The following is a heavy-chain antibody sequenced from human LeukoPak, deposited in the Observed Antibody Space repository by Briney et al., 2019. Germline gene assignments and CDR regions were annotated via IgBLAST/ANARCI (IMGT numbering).Heavy chain of an antibody. CDR2: IWYDGSNK. V-gene: IGHV3-33*01. Sequence: GGSLRLSCAASGFTFSSYGMHWVRQAPGKGLEWVAVIWYDGSNKYYADSVKGRFTISRDNSKNTLYLQMNSLRAEDTAVYYCARGAIQLWPRGMDVWGQRTTVTVSS. D-gene: IGHD5-18*01. CDR1: GFTFSSYG. CDR3: ARGAIQLWPRGMDV. J-gene: IGHJ6*02.